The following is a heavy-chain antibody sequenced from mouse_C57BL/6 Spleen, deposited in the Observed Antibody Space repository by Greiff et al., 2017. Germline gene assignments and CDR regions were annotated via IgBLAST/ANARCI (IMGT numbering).Heavy chain of an antibody. CDR3: ARRRVYDGYDWYFDV. CDR2: IDPSDSYT. CDR1: GYTFTSYW. J-gene: IGHJ1*03. D-gene: IGHD2-3*01. Sequence: QVQLQQPGAELVMPGASVKLSCKASGYTFTSYWMHWVKQRPGQGLEWIGEIDPSDSYTNYNQKFKGKSTLTVDKSSSTAYMQLSSLTSEDSAVYDCARRRVYDGYDWYFDVWGTGTTVTVSS. V-gene: IGHV1-69*01.